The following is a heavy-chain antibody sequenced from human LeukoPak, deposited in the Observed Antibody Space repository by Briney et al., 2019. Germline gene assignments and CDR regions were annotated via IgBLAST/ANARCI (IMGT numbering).Heavy chain of an antibody. Sequence: SETLSLTCTVSGGSISSSSYYWGWVRQPPGKGLEWVGSIYYSGSTYYNPSRKSRVTISVDTSKNQFSLKLSSVTAADTAVYYCARGIYDFWSGYYKGNWFDPWGQGTLVTVSS. CDR3: ARGIYDFWSGYYKGNWFDP. CDR1: GGSISSSSYY. V-gene: IGHV4-39*01. D-gene: IGHD3-3*01. CDR2: IYYSGST. J-gene: IGHJ5*02.